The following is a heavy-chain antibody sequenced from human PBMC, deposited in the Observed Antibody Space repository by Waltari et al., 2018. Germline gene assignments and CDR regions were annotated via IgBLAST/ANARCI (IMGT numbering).Heavy chain of an antibody. CDR3: ARGENGYYYGSGKNYAMDV. J-gene: IGHJ6*02. CDR2: IDFTGYS. V-gene: IGHV4-34*01. Sequence: QVQLRQWGAGLLRPSETLSLNCAVDGGSFRGYYCTWIRPSPGKGLEWVGEIDFTGYSKYNSALESRVTLSADMSKRQVSLTLNFVTAADSAVYFCARGENGYYYGSGKNYAMDVWGQGTPVTVSS. D-gene: IGHD3-10*01. CDR1: GGSFRGYY.